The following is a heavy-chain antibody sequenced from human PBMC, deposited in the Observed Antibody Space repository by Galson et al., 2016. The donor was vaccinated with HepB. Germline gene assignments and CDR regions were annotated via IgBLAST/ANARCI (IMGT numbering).Heavy chain of an antibody. CDR3: ARPPEGDRRYFDL. V-gene: IGHV3-30*03. CDR2: TSSDGSNK. D-gene: IGHD3-16*01. CDR1: GFTFSSYG. J-gene: IGHJ2*01. Sequence: SLRLSCAASGFTFSSYGMHWVRQAPGKGLEWVAVTSSDGSNKHYADSVKGRVTISRDNAKNSLYLQMNSLRAEDTAVYYCARPPEGDRRYFDLWGRGTLVTVSS.